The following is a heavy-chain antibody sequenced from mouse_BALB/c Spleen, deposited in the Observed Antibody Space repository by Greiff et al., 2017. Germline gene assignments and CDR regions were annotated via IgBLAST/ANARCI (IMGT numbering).Heavy chain of an antibody. CDR1: GYAFTSYN. D-gene: IGHD1-1*01. CDR2: IDPYNGGT. J-gene: IGHJ3*01. V-gene: IGHV1S135*01. Sequence: VQLQQSGPELVKPGASVKVSCKASGYAFTSYNMYWVKQSHGKSLEWIGYIDPYNGGTSYNQKFKGKATLTVDKSSSTAYMHLNSLTSEDSAVYYCARAPHYYGSSSFAYWGQGTLVTVSA. CDR3: ARAPHYYGSSSFAY.